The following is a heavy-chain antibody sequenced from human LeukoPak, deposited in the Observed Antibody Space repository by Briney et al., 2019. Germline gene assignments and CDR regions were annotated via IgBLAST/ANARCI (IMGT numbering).Heavy chain of an antibody. J-gene: IGHJ4*02. CDR1: GLTVSSNY. D-gene: IGHD6-13*01. Sequence: PGGSLRLSCAASGLTVSSNYMSWVRQAPGKGLEWVSVIYSGGSTYYADSVKGRFTISRDNSKNTLYLQMNSLRAEDTAVYYCALGRQQQLVLDYWGQGTLVTVSS. V-gene: IGHV3-66*01. CDR2: IYSGGST. CDR3: ALGRQQQLVLDY.